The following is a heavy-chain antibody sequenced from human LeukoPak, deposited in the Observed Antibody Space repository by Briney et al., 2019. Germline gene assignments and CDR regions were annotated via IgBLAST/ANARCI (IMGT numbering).Heavy chain of an antibody. Sequence: SETLSLTCTVSSGSISSSSYYWGWIRQPPGKGLEWIGSIYYSGSTYYNPSLKSRVTISVDTSKNQFSLKLSSVTAADTAVYYCARDPYYDILTGLGWYFDLWGRGTLVTVSS. J-gene: IGHJ2*01. D-gene: IGHD3-9*01. CDR2: IYYSGST. V-gene: IGHV4-39*07. CDR3: ARDPYYDILTGLGWYFDL. CDR1: SGSISSSSYY.